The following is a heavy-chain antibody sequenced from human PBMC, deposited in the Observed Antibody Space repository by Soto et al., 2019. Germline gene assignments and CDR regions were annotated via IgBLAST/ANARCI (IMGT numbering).Heavy chain of an antibody. CDR3: ARAAVEFPYSGAAFWFDP. J-gene: IGHJ5*02. V-gene: IGHV3-11*01. CDR2: ISSSGSTI. D-gene: IGHD1-26*01. CDR1: GFTFSAYY. Sequence: QVQLVESWGGLVKPGGTLRLSCAAAGFTFSAYYMSWIRQAPGKGLEWVSYISSSGSTIYYADSVKGRFTISRDNAKNSLYLQMNSLRAEDTAVYYCARAAVEFPYSGAAFWFDPWGQGTLVTVSS.